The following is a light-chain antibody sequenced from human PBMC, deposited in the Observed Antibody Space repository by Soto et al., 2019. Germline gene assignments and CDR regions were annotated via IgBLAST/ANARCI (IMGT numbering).Light chain of an antibody. Sequence: DIQMTQYPSSLSASVGDRVTITCRTSQSISIYLNWYQKNLGRAPQLLIYSASNLQGGVPSRFSGSGSGTDFALTITSLQPEDFGTYYCQQSYSTPHSTFGPGTKV. CDR3: QQSYSTPHST. V-gene: IGKV1-39*01. CDR1: QSISIY. J-gene: IGKJ3*01. CDR2: SAS.